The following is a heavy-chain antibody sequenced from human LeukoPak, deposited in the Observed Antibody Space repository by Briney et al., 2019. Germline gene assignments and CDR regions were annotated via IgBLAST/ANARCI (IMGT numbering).Heavy chain of an antibody. J-gene: IGHJ3*01. Sequence: GESLKISCKGSGYRFSTYWIAWVRQMPGRGLEWMGIIYPGDSDTRYSPSFQGQVTISADKSVNTAYLQWSSLKASHTAMYYCTRPNITSYYDSRGYDAFDVWGQGTMVTVYS. CDR3: TRPNITSYYDSRGYDAFDV. CDR1: GYRFSTYW. V-gene: IGHV5-51*01. CDR2: IYPGDSDT. D-gene: IGHD3-22*01.